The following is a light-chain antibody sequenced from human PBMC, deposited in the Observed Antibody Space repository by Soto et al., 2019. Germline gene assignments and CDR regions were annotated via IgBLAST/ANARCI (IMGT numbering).Light chain of an antibody. Sequence: QSALTQPPSASGSPGQSVTISCTGTSSDVGGYNYVSWYQHHPGKAPKVMIYEVSKRPSGVPDRFSGSKSGNTASLTVSGLQAEDEADYYCSSYAGSNLLFGGGTKLTVL. CDR2: EVS. J-gene: IGLJ2*01. V-gene: IGLV2-8*01. CDR1: SSDVGGYNY. CDR3: SSYAGSNLL.